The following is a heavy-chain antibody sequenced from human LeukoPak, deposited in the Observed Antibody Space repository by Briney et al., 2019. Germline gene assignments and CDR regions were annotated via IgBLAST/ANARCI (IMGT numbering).Heavy chain of an antibody. Sequence: SVKVSCKASGGTFSSYAISWVRQAPGQGLEWMGGIIPIFGTSNYAQKFQGRVTITADESTSTAYMELSSLRSEDTAVYYCASNPAHSGYDFSYCYYYYMDVWGKGTTVTVSS. CDR2: IIPIFGTS. CDR3: ASNPAHSGYDFSYCYYYYMDV. CDR1: GGTFSSYA. J-gene: IGHJ6*03. D-gene: IGHD5-12*01. V-gene: IGHV1-69*13.